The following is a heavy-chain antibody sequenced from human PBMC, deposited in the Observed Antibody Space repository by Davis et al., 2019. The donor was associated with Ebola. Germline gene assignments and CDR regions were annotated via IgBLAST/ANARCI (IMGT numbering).Heavy chain of an antibody. V-gene: IGHV3-30*02. J-gene: IGHJ4*02. CDR1: GFTFSSYA. Sequence: PGGSLRLSCAASGFTFSSYAMHWVRQAPGKGLEWVSSIRYDGSDEHYADSVKGRFTISRDNSKNTLYLQMNSLTPEDTAVYYCARERLPVAGTDEDFWGQGTLVTVSS. CDR2: IRYDGSDE. CDR3: ARERLPVAGTDEDF. D-gene: IGHD6-19*01.